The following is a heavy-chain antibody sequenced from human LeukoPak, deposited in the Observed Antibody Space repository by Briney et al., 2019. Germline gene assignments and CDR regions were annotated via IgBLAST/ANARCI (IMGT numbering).Heavy chain of an antibody. CDR3: AREPPRKTYSSGCDY. Sequence: ASVKVSCNASGYTFTSYGISRVRHAPGQGLEWMGWISAYNGNTNYEQKLQGRVTMTTDTSTSTAYMELRSLRSDDTAVYYCAREPPRKTYSSGCDYWGQGTLVTVSS. D-gene: IGHD6-19*01. CDR1: GYTFTSYG. V-gene: IGHV1-18*01. CDR2: ISAYNGNT. J-gene: IGHJ4*02.